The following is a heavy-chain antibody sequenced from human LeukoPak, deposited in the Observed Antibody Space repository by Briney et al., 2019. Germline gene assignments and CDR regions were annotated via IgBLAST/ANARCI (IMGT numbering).Heavy chain of an antibody. J-gene: IGHJ4*02. CDR3: ARTVVVMGRSLDY. Sequence: GGSLRLSCAASGFTFSSYSMNWVRQAPGKGLEWVSYISSSSSTIYYADSVKGRFTISRDNAKNSLYLQMNSLRAEDTAVYYCARTVVVMGRSLDYWGQGTLVTVSS. V-gene: IGHV3-48*01. CDR2: ISSSSSTI. D-gene: IGHD3-22*01. CDR1: GFTFSSYS.